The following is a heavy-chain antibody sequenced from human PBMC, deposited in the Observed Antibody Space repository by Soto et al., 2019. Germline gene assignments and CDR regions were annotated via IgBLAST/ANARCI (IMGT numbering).Heavy chain of an antibody. CDR3: TRAARFPYLSFY. J-gene: IGHJ4*02. Sequence: LRLSCAASGFTFSRFELHWVRQAPGKGLEWISYISSSGSTAYYASSVEGRFTISRDNANNSVYLQMDSLRAEDTALYYCTRAARFPYLSFYWGQGALVTVSS. CDR2: ISSSGSTA. D-gene: IGHD3-10*01. V-gene: IGHV3-48*03. CDR1: GFTFSRFE.